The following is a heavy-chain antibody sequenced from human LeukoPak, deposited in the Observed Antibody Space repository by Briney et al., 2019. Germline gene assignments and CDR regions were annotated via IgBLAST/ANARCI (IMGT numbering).Heavy chain of an antibody. Sequence: GGSLRLSCAGSGFTFRGSAMNWVRQAPGKGLEWVSYISSSGSTIYYADSVKGRFTISRDNAKNSLYLQMNSLRAEDTAVYYCAELGITMIGGVWGKGTTVTISS. CDR2: ISSSGSTI. CDR1: GFTFRGSA. V-gene: IGHV3-48*03. J-gene: IGHJ6*04. D-gene: IGHD3-10*02. CDR3: AELGITMIGGV.